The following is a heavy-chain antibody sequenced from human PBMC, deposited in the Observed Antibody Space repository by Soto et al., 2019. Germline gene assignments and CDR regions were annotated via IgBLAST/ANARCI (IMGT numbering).Heavy chain of an antibody. J-gene: IGHJ4*02. Sequence: PSETLSLTCTVSGGSISSGDYYWSWIRQPPGKGLEWIGYIYYSGSTYYNPSLKSRVTISVDTSKNQFSLKLSSVTAADTAVYYCATVTYYYDSSGYPHHYYFDYWGQGTLVTSPQ. D-gene: IGHD3-22*01. CDR1: GGSISSGDYY. CDR3: ATVTYYYDSSGYPHHYYFDY. CDR2: IYYSGST. V-gene: IGHV4-30-4*01.